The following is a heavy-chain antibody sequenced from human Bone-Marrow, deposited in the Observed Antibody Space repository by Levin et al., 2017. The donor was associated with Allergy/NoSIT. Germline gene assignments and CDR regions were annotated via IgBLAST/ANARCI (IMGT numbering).Heavy chain of an antibody. D-gene: IGHD5-12*01. J-gene: IGHJ4*02. Sequence: PGGSLRLSCAVSGFTFSTYAMTWVRQAPGKGLEWVSSTSGSGGSTYYSDSVTGRFTISRDNSENTLYLEMSSLRAGDTAVYYCAKHNGWDSGFGILDYWGQGTLVTVSS. CDR3: AKHNGWDSGFGILDY. V-gene: IGHV3-23*01. CDR2: TSGSGGST. CDR1: GFTFSTYA.